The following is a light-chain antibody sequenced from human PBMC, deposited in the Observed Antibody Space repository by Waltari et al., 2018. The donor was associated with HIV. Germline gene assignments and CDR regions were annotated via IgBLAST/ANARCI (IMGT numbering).Light chain of an antibody. CDR2: YDD. V-gene: IGLV1-36*01. CDR3: ATWDDILRGYV. CDR1: SSTIGSHV. J-gene: IGLJ1*01. Sequence: QSVLTQPPSVSGAPRQRVTISCSGGSSTIGSHVVTWYQQLPGKAPRLLIYYDDLLSSGVSDRFSGAKSGTSASLAISGLQSEDEADYYCATWDDILRGYVFGPGTKVTVL.